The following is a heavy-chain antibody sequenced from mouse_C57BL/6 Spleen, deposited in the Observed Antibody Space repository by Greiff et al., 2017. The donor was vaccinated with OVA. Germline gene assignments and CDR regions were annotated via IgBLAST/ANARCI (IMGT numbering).Heavy chain of an antibody. V-gene: IGHV1-63*01. Sequence: QVQLQQSGAELVRPGTSVKMSCKASGYTFTNYWIGWAKQRPGHGLEWIGDIYPGGGYTNYNEKFKGKATLNADKSSSTAYMQFSSLTSEDSAIYYCARGGDYDDAYYAMDYWGQGTSVTVSS. CDR1: GYTFTNYW. CDR3: ARGGDYDDAYYAMDY. J-gene: IGHJ4*01. D-gene: IGHD2-4*01. CDR2: IYPGGGYT.